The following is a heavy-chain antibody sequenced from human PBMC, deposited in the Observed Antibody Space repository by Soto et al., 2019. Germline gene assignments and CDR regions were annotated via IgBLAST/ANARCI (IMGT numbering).Heavy chain of an antibody. CDR3: TTADYYDSSDYYYGMDV. CDR2: IKSKTDGGTT. D-gene: IGHD3-22*01. Sequence: GGSLRLSCAASGFTFSNAWMNWVRQAPGKGLEWVGRIKSKTDGGTTGYAAPVKGRFTISRDDSKNTLYLQMNSLKTEDTAVYYCTTADYYDSSDYYYGMDVWGQGTTVTVSS. CDR1: GFTFSNAW. J-gene: IGHJ6*02. V-gene: IGHV3-15*07.